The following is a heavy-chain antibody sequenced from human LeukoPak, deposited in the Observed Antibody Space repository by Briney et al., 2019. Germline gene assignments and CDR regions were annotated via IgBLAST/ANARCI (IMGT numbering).Heavy chain of an antibody. J-gene: IGHJ4*02. Sequence: GGSLRLSCAASGFTFSSYAMHWVRQAPGKGLEYVSAISSNGGSTYYANSVKGRFTISRDNSKNTLYLQMGSLRAEDMAVYYCARAYGSGSYYDYWGQGTLVTVSS. D-gene: IGHD3-10*01. V-gene: IGHV3-64*01. CDR3: ARAYGSGSYYDY. CDR1: GFTFSSYA. CDR2: ISSNGGST.